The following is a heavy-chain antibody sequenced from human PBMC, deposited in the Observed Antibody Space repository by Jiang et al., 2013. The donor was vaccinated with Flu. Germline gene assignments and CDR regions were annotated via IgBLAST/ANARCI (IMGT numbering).Heavy chain of an antibody. CDR3: ARNDPRSGSRGPFDS. Sequence: GSGLVKPSETLSLTCSVTGGSISSYYWSWIRQSPGRGLEWIGYIFYSGTTNSNPSFKSRVTISLDTSKNHFSLNLSSVTPADTAVYYCARNDPRSGSRGPFDSWGQGTLVTVSS. J-gene: IGHJ5*01. V-gene: IGHV4-59*08. CDR2: IFYSGTT. CDR1: GGSISSYY. D-gene: IGHD3-10*01.